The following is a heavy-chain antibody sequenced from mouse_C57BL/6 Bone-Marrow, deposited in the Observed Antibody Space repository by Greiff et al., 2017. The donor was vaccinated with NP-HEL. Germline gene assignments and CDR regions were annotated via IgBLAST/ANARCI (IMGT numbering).Heavy chain of an antibody. Sequence: QVQLQQSGAELVRSGTSVKVSCKASGYAFTNYLIEWVKQRPGQGLEWIGVINPGSGGTNYNEKFKGKATLTADKSSSTAYMQLSSLTSEDSAVYFCARGNYSNPYYFDYWGQGTTLTVSS. CDR2: INPGSGGT. CDR3: ARGNYSNPYYFDY. V-gene: IGHV1-54*01. J-gene: IGHJ2*01. CDR1: GYAFTNYL. D-gene: IGHD2-5*01.